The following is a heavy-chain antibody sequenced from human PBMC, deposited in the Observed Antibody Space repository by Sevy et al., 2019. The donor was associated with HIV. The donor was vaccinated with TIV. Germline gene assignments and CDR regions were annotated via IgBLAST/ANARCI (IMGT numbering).Heavy chain of an antibody. CDR1: GFTFEDYG. CDR3: ARDPPSYYDYRTGYHNH. CDR2: INWNGGST. J-gene: IGHJ4*01. V-gene: IGHV3-20*04. Sequence: GGSLRLSCAASGFTFEDYGMSWVRQVPGKGPEWVSGINWNGGSTSYADSVRGRFTISRDNAKNSLFLQMKGLRADDTAFYYCARDPPSYYDYRTGYHNHWVQGTRVTVSS. D-gene: IGHD3-3*01.